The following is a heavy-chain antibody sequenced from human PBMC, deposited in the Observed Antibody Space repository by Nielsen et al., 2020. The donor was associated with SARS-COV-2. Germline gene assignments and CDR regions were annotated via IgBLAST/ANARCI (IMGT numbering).Heavy chain of an antibody. D-gene: IGHD2/OR15-2a*01. CDR2: ISYDGSNK. J-gene: IGHJ3*02. CDR1: GFTFSSYG. V-gene: IGHV3-30*03. CDR3: ATFRDAFDI. Sequence: GESLKISCAASGFTFSSYGMHWVCQAPGKGLEWVAVISYDGSNKYYADSVKGRFTISRDNSKNTLYLQMNSLRAEDTAVYYCATFRDAFDIWGQGTMVTVSS.